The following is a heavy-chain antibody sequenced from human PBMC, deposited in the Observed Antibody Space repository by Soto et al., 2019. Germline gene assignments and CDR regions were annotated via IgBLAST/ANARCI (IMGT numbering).Heavy chain of an antibody. CDR3: ARENQLGYCSGGSCYSKIPFFDY. CDR1: GYTFTSYG. CDR2: ISAYNGNT. D-gene: IGHD2-15*01. Sequence: GASVKVSCKASGYTFTSYGISWVRQAPGQGLEWMGWISAYNGNTNYAQKLQGRVTMTTDTSTSTAYMELRSLRSEDTAVYYCARENQLGYCSGGSCYSKIPFFDYWGQGTLVTVSS. J-gene: IGHJ4*02. V-gene: IGHV1-18*01.